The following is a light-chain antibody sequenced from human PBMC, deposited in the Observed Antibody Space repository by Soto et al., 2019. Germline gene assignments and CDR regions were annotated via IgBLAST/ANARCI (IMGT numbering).Light chain of an antibody. CDR3: SSYTSRSTRV. CDR1: SSDVGGYNY. CDR2: DVS. J-gene: IGLJ3*02. V-gene: IGLV2-14*01. Sequence: QSVLTQPASVSGSPGQSITISCTGTSSDVGGYNYVAWYQQHPGKAPKLMIYDVSNRPSGVSNRFSGSKSGNTASLTISGLQAEDEADYYCSSYTSRSTRVLGGGTKVTVL.